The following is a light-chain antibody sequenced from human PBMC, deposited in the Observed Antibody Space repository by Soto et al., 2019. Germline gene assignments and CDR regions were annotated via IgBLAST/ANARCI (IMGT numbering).Light chain of an antibody. V-gene: IGKV3-20*01. CDR2: GAS. Sequence: EIVLTQSPGTLSLSPGERATLSCRASQSVSNNYLAWYQQKPGQAPRLLIYGASNRATGIPDRFSGSGSGTEFTLTISSLQPEDFATYYCQQLYTYPHTFGLGTQLEI. CDR3: QQLYTYPHT. CDR1: QSVSNNY. J-gene: IGKJ2*01.